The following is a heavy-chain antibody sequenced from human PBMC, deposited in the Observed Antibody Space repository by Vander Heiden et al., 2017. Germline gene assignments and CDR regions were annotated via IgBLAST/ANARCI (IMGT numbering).Heavy chain of an antibody. CDR2: ISGSGGST. J-gene: IGHJ3*02. CDR3: AKDRVQLERPSAFDI. V-gene: IGHV3-23*01. Sequence: EVQLLESGGGLVQPGGSLRLSCAASGFTFSSDAMSWVRQAPGKGLEWVSAISGSGGSTYYADAGKGRFTISRDNSKNTRYLQMNSLRAEDTAVYYCAKDRVQLERPSAFDIWGQGKMVTVSS. CDR1: GFTFSSDA. D-gene: IGHD1-1*01.